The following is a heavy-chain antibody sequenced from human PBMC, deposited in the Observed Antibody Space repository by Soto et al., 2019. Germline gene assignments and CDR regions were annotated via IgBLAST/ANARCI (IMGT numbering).Heavy chain of an antibody. Sequence: PSETLSLTCAVYGGSFSGYYWSWIRQPPGKGLEWIGEINHSGSTNYNPSLKSRVTISVDTSKNQFSLKLSSVTAADTAVYYCARGLSGWYEARAFDIWGQGTMVTVSS. CDR2: INHSGST. D-gene: IGHD6-19*01. V-gene: IGHV4-34*01. J-gene: IGHJ3*02. CDR1: GGSFSGYY. CDR3: ARGLSGWYEARAFDI.